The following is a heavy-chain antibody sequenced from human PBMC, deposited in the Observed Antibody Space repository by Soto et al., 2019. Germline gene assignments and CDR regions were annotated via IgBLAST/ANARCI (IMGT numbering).Heavy chain of an antibody. CDR3: ARGDREDIAVVVGVRPGEYGVDV. Sequence: QVQLVESGGGVVQPGRSLRLSCAASGFTFRNYAMHWVRQAPGKGLECVAVISYDGSNKFYRDYVKGRFTISRDNSKNTLYLQRSSLRYEDTAVYYCARGDREDIAVVVGVRPGEYGVDVWGQGTTVTVSS. CDR1: GFTFRNYA. V-gene: IGHV3-30-3*01. J-gene: IGHJ6*02. CDR2: ISYDGSNK. D-gene: IGHD2-15*01.